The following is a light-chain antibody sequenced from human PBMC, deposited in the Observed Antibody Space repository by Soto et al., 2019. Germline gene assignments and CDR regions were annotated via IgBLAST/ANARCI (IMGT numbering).Light chain of an antibody. J-gene: IGKJ1*01. CDR1: RTPNTY. CDR2: AAS. V-gene: IGKV1-39*01. Sequence: DILLTQSPSSLSASLGDRVTITCRASRTPNTYLNWYQQIPGKAPKLLIYAASSLQSGVPSRFSGSGSGTDFTLTISSLQPEDFATYYCQQSYSGPPTFGQGTKVEIK. CDR3: QQSYSGPPT.